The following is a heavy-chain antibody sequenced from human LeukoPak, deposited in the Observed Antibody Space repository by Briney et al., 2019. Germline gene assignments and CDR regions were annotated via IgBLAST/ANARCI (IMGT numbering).Heavy chain of an antibody. D-gene: IGHD3-3*01. CDR1: GFTFSSYS. V-gene: IGHV3-48*04. Sequence: PGGSLRLSCAASGFTFSSYSMNWVRQTPGKGLEWVSYISTSSSSIYYADSVKGRFTISRDNAKNTLYLQMNSLRAEDTAVYYCARLDGGYYSHPFDYWGQGTLVTVSS. J-gene: IGHJ4*02. CDR3: ARLDGGYYSHPFDY. CDR2: ISTSSSSI.